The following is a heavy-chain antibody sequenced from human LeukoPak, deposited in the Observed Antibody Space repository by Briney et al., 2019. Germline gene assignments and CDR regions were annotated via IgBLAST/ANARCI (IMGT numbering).Heavy chain of an antibody. CDR2: ISGSGGST. D-gene: IGHD3-3*01. CDR3: ANTFHEGFNYDFWSGLYYFDY. Sequence: PGGSLRLSCAASGFAFSSYAMSWVRQAPGKGLEWVSAISGSGGSTYYADSVKGRFTISRDNSKNTLYLQMNSLRAEDTAAYYCANTFHEGFNYDFWSGLYYFDYWGQGTLVTVSS. J-gene: IGHJ4*02. CDR1: GFAFSSYA. V-gene: IGHV3-23*01.